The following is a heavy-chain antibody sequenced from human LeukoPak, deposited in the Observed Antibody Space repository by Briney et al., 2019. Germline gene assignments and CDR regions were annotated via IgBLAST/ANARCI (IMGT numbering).Heavy chain of an antibody. CDR1: GFIVSSNY. Sequence: GGSLRLSCAASGFIVSSNYMTWVRQAPGKGLEWVSSISTSSSYKYYADSVKGRFTISRDNAKNSLYLQMNSLRAEDTAVYYCARDYGRLDYWGQGTLVTVSS. J-gene: IGHJ4*02. V-gene: IGHV3-21*01. CDR2: ISTSSSYK. D-gene: IGHD3-16*01. CDR3: ARDYGRLDY.